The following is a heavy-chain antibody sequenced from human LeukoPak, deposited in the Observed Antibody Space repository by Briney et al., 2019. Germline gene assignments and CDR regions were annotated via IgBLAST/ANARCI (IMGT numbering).Heavy chain of an antibody. CDR2: INPNSGGT. Sequence: ASVKVSCKASRYTFTGYYMHWVRQAPGQGLEWMGWINPNSGGTNYAQKFQGRVTMTRDTSISTAYMELSRLRSDDTAVYYCARVPGDDYYFDYWGQGTLVTVSS. CDR3: ARVPGDDYYFDY. D-gene: IGHD7-27*01. J-gene: IGHJ4*02. V-gene: IGHV1-2*02. CDR1: RYTFTGYY.